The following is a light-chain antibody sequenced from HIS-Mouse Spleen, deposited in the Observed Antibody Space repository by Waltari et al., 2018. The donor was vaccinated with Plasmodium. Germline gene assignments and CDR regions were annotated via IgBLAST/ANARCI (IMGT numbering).Light chain of an antibody. J-gene: IGKJ4*01. CDR3: QQRSNWPRVLT. CDR1: QRVSSY. V-gene: IGKV3-11*01. Sequence: EIVLTQSPATLSLSPGERATLPCRASQRVSSYLAWYQQQPGQAPRLLIYDASNRATGIPARFSGSGSGTDFTLTISSLEPEDFAVYYCQQRSNWPRVLTFGGGTKVEIK. CDR2: DAS.